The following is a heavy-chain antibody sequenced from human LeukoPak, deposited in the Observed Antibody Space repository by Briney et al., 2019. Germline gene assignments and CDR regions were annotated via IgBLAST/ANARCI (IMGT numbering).Heavy chain of an antibody. CDR1: GFTFSSNA. V-gene: IGHV3-23*01. D-gene: IGHD1-14*01. CDR2: VSASGVDT. CDR3: AKGGRNTGFQH. Sequence: GGSLRLSCAASGFTFSSNAMSWVRQAPGKGLNWVSAVSASGVDTFYADSARGRFTISRDNSKNTLYLQLNSLRAEDTAVYYCAKGGRNTGFQHWGQGTLVTVSS. J-gene: IGHJ1*01.